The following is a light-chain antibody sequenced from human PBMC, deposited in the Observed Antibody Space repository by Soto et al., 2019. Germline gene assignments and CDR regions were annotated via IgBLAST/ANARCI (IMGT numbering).Light chain of an antibody. V-gene: IGKV3-15*01. J-gene: IGKJ1*01. Sequence: EIVMTQSPATLSVSPGERATLSCRASQSVSSNLAWYQQKPGQAPRLLIYGASTRATGIPARFSGSGSGTEVTRTVKRLKCEDVAVDLCKEYDKWRPWVFGQGTKVDIK. CDR3: KEYDKWRPWV. CDR1: QSVSSN. CDR2: GAS.